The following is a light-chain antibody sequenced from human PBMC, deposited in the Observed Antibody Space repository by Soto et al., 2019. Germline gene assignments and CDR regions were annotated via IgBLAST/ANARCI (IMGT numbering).Light chain of an antibody. CDR2: EVS. J-gene: IGLJ1*01. Sequence: QSALTQPASVSGAPGQAITISCTGTSSDVSDYNYVSWYQHHPGKPTILMIYEVSNRPSAVSNRFSGSKSGNTASLTISGLQAEDEADHYCASYTSSSSYVFGAGTKVTVL. CDR3: ASYTSSSSYV. CDR1: SSDVSDYNY. V-gene: IGLV2-14*01.